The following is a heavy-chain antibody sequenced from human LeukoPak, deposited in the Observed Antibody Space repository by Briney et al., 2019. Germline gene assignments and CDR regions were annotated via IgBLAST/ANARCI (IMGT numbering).Heavy chain of an antibody. V-gene: IGHV4-59*01. CDR1: GGSISSYY. CDR3: ASICSSTSCYDGGY. Sequence: SETLSLTCTVSGGSISSYYWSWIRQPPGKGLEWIGYIYYSGSTNYNPSLKSRVTISVDTSKNQFSLKLSSVTAADTAVYYRASICSSTSCYDGGYWGQGTLVTVSS. CDR2: IYYSGST. J-gene: IGHJ4*02. D-gene: IGHD2-2*01.